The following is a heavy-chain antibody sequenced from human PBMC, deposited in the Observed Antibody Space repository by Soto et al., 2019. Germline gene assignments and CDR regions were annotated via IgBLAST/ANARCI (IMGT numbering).Heavy chain of an antibody. V-gene: IGHV4-30-2*05. Sequence: PSETLSLTCAVSGGSISSGGYSWSWIRQPPGKGLEWIGYIYYSGSTYYNPSLKSRVTISVNTSKNQFSLKLSAVTAADTAVYYCARDVGGLVDYWGQGTLVTVSS. D-gene: IGHD5-12*01. J-gene: IGHJ4*02. CDR2: IYYSGST. CDR1: GGSISSGGYS. CDR3: ARDVGGLVDY.